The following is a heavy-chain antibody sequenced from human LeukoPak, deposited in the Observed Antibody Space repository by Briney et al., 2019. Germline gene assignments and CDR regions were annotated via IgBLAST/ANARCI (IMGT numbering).Heavy chain of an antibody. CDR1: GYTFTSYG. CDR3: ARGISGYSSSWYLFGDAFDI. V-gene: IGHV1-18*01. D-gene: IGHD6-13*01. J-gene: IGHJ3*02. CDR2: ISAYNGNT. Sequence: ASVKVSCKASGYTFTSYGISWVRQAPGQGLEWMGWISAYNGNTNYAQKLQGRVTMTTDTSTSTAYMELRSLRSDDTAVYYCARGISGYSSSWYLFGDAFDIWGQGTMVTVSS.